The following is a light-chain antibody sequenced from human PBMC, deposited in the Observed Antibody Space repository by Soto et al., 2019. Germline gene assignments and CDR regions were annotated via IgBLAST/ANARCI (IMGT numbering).Light chain of an antibody. CDR3: PQYRTYS. CDR1: ESISNW. CDR2: HAS. Sequence: IQLTQSPTTLPASVGDRVTLTCRASESISNWLAWYQQRPGTAPKLLIYHASILETAVPSRFSGNGSATEFTLTISSLKPGDFATYYCPQYRTYSFGHGSRVEIK. V-gene: IGKV1-5*01. J-gene: IGKJ1*01.